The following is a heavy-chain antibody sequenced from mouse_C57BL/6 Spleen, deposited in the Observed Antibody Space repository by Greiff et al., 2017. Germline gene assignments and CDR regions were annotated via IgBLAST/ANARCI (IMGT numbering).Heavy chain of an antibody. D-gene: IGHD1-1*01. Sequence: EVQLQESGGGLVKPGGSLKLSCAASGFTFSDYGMHWVRQAPEKGLEWVAYISRGSSTLYYADTVKGRFTIARDNAKNTLFLQMTSLRSEDTAMYDCARELLRISGGYAMDYWGQGTSVTVSS. V-gene: IGHV5-17*01. CDR1: GFTFSDYG. CDR2: ISRGSSTL. J-gene: IGHJ4*01. CDR3: ARELLRISGGYAMDY.